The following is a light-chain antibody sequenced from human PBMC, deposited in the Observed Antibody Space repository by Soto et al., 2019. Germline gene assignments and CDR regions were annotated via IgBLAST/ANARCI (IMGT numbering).Light chain of an antibody. J-gene: IGLJ2*01. CDR1: SSDVGGFNY. Sequence: QSALTQPASVSGSPGQSITSSCTGTSSDVGGFNYVSWYQQHPGKAPKLMIYDVNNRPSGVSNRFSGSKSGNTASLTISGLQAEDEADYYCSSYTSSNTLVFGGGTKLTVL. CDR3: SSYTSSNTLV. CDR2: DVN. V-gene: IGLV2-14*01.